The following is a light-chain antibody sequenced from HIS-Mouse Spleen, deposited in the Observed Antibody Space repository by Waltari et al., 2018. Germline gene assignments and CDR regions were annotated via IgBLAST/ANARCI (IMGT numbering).Light chain of an antibody. CDR3: SSYAGSNNVV. Sequence: QSALTQPPSASGSPGQSVTISCTGTSSDVGGYNYVSWYQQPPGKAPKLMIYEVSKRPSGVPDRVSGSKSGNTASLTVSGLQAEDEADYYCSSYAGSNNVVFGGGTKLTVL. CDR2: EVS. V-gene: IGLV2-8*01. J-gene: IGLJ2*01. CDR1: SSDVGGYNY.